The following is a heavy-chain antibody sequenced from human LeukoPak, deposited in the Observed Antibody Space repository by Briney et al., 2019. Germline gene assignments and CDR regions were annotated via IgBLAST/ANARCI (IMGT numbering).Heavy chain of an antibody. CDR2: ISSSGSTI. D-gene: IGHD5-24*01. V-gene: IGHV3-48*03. CDR3: ARDRGGYNSYYFDY. Sequence: PGGSLRLSXAASGFTFSSYEMNWVRQAPGKGLEWVSYISSSGSTIYYADSVKGRFTISRDNAKNSLYLQMNSLRAEDTAVYYCARDRGGYNSYYFDYWGQGTLVTVSS. CDR1: GFTFSSYE. J-gene: IGHJ4*02.